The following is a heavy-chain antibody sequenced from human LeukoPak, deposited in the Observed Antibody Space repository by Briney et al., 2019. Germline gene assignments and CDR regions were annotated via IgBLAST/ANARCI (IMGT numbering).Heavy chain of an antibody. J-gene: IGHJ4*02. Sequence: GGSLRLSCAASGFTFDYYTMYWVRQGPEKGLEWVSLISMDGVNTFYANSVKGRFTISRDNNKNSLYLQMNGLRTDDTGLYYCVKGRRRGYAYGTLESWGQGTLVTVSS. V-gene: IGHV3-43*01. D-gene: IGHD5-18*01. CDR2: ISMDGVNT. CDR3: VKGRRRGYAYGTLES. CDR1: GFTFDYYT.